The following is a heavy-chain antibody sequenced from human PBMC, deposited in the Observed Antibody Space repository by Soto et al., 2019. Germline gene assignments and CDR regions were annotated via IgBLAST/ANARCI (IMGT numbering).Heavy chain of an antibody. J-gene: IGHJ1*01. D-gene: IGHD6-13*01. V-gene: IGHV3-53*01. CDR3: ASESYSSSWYGEYFQH. CDR1: GFTVSSNY. CDR2: IYSGGST. Sequence: QPGGSLRLSCAASGFTVSSNYMSWVRQAPGKGLEWVSVIYSGGSTYYADSVKGRFTISRDNSKNTLYLQMNSLRAEDTAVYYCASESYSSSWYGEYFQHWGQGTLVTVSS.